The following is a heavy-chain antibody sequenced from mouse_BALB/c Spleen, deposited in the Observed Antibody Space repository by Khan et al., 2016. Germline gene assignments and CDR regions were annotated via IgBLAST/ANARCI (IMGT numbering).Heavy chain of an antibody. J-gene: IGHJ4*01. Sequence: VQLQQSGPELVKPGASVKISCKASGYSFTDYFVNWVMQSHGKSLEWIGRINPYRYDTFYSQRIKGKATLTVDKSSSTVHMELRRLASQDSAVYFCASFGSSLWGQGTSVTVSS. CDR3: ASFGSSL. CDR2: INPYRYDT. CDR1: GYSFTDYF. D-gene: IGHD1-1*01. V-gene: IGHV1-20*02.